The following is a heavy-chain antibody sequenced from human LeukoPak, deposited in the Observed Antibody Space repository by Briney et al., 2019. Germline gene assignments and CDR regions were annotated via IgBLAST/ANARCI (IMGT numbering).Heavy chain of an antibody. Sequence: SETLSLTCTVSGGSISSYYWSWIRQPPGKGLEWIGYIYYSGSTNYNPSLKSRVTISVDTSKNQFSLKLSSVTAADTAVYYCARSSGSYLFDYWGQGTLVTVSS. V-gene: IGHV4-59*01. CDR2: IYYSGST. CDR3: ARSSGSYLFDY. CDR1: GGSISSYY. D-gene: IGHD1-26*01. J-gene: IGHJ4*02.